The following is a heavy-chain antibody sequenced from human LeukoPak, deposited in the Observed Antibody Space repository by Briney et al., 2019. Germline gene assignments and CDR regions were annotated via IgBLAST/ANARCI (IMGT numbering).Heavy chain of an antibody. CDR1: GFTFSSYA. D-gene: IGHD4-17*01. CDR2: ISGSGGST. J-gene: IGHJ4*02. Sequence: PGGSLRLSCAASGFTFSSYAMSWVRQAPGKGLEWVSAISGSGGSTYYADSVKGRFTISRDNSKNTLYLQMNSLGAEDTAVYYCAKVPYGDYGEDYWGQGTLVTVSS. V-gene: IGHV3-23*01. CDR3: AKVPYGDYGEDY.